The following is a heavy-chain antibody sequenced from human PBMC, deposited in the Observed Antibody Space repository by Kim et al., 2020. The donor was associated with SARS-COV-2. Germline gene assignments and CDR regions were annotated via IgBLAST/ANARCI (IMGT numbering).Heavy chain of an antibody. V-gene: IGHV3-74*01. CDR2: INTDGSST. D-gene: IGHD2-15*01. J-gene: IGHJ5*02. CDR1: GFTVSSSW. CDR3: ARGFAGQCSGGSCYQNWFDP. Sequence: GGSLRLSCAASGFTVSSSWMHWVRQAPGTGLVWVARINTDGSSTSYGDSVTGRFTISRDDAKNTLYLEMNSLRAEDSALYYCARGFAGQCSGGSCYQNWFDPWGQGTLVTVSS.